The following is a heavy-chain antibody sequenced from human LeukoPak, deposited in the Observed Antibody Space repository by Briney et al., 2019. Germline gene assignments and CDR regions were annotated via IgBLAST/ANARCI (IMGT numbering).Heavy chain of an antibody. J-gene: IGHJ6*03. CDR3: ARMYNWNYFEVHYYYYMDV. Sequence: SETLSLTCTVSGGSISSSAYHWGWIRQPPGKGLEWIGSIHNSGSTYYNPSLKSRVTISVRTSKNQFSLKLSSVTAADTAVYYCARMYNWNYFEVHYYYYMDVWGKGTTVTVSS. CDR1: GGSISSSAYH. V-gene: IGHV4-39*01. D-gene: IGHD1-7*01. CDR2: IHNSGST.